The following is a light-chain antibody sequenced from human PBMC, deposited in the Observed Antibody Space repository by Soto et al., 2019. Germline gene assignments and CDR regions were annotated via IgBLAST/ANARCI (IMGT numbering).Light chain of an antibody. J-gene: IGLJ1*01. CDR1: STNIGSNA. V-gene: IGLV1-44*01. CDR3: AAWDDSPNGHYV. Sequence: QSVLTQPPSASGTPGQRVTISCSGSSTNIGSNAVNWYQALPGTAPKLLIYSNNQRPSGVPVRFSGSKSGTSASLAISGLQSEDEADYYCAAWDDSPNGHYVFGTGTKVTVL. CDR2: SNN.